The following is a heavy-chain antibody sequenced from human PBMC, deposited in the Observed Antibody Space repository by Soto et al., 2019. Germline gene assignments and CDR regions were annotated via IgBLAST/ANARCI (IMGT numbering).Heavy chain of an antibody. J-gene: IGHJ4*02. Sequence: SVILSVTWTVFCGSMISYYWRWIRQPPGKGLEWIGYIYHSGSTYYNPSLKSRVTISVDRSKNQFSLKLSSVTAADTAVYYCAAGGGLPRYYWRQGTLVTVSS. CDR1: CGSMISYY. CDR3: AAGGGLPRYY. V-gene: IGHV4-59*04. D-gene: IGHD5-12*01. CDR2: IYHSGST.